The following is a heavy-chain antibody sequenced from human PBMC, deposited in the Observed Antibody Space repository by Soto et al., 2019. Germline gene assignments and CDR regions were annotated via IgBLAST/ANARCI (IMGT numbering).Heavy chain of an antibody. CDR1: GFSLSTSGVG. CDR3: AHRYCSGGSCYSTGWFDP. D-gene: IGHD2-15*01. Sequence: SGPTLVNPTQTLTLTCTFSGFSLSTSGVGVGWIRQPPGKALEWLALIYWNDDKRYSPSLKSRLTITKDTSKNQVVLTMTNMDPVDTATYYCAHRYCSGGSCYSTGWFDPWGQGTLVTVSS. CDR2: IYWNDDK. V-gene: IGHV2-5*01. J-gene: IGHJ5*02.